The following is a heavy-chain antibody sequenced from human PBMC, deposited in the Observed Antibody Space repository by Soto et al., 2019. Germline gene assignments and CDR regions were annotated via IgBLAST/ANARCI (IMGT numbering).Heavy chain of an antibody. J-gene: IGHJ4*02. V-gene: IGHV1-2*02. CDR2: ISFYNSVT. CDR3: ARDRVQDAGSYYPY. CDR1: GYTFTDYY. D-gene: IGHD3-10*01. Sequence: ASVKVSCKASGYTFTDYYMHWVRQSPGQGVEWMGWISFYNSVTHYAPKFQGRVTMTRDTSINTAFMELSRLRSDDAAMYYCARDRVQDAGSYYPYWGLGTLVTVSS.